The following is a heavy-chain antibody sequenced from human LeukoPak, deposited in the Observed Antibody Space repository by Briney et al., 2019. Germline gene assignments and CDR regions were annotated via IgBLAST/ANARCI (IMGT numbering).Heavy chain of an antibody. D-gene: IGHD3-10*01. Sequence: PGGSLRLSCAASGFTFSDYYMSWIRQAPGKGLEWVAVISYDGSNKYYADSVKGRFTISRDNSKNTLYLQMNSLRAEDTAVYYCARDDITFDYWGQGTLVTVSS. J-gene: IGHJ4*02. CDR2: ISYDGSNK. CDR3: ARDDITFDY. V-gene: IGHV3-30*03. CDR1: GFTFSDYY.